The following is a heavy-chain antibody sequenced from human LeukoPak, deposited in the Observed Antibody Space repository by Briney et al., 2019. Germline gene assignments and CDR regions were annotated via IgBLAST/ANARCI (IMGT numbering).Heavy chain of an antibody. J-gene: IGHJ3*02. V-gene: IGHV3-74*01. CDR3: AKEYGGNRRAFDI. CDR1: GSGLTFSSYW. D-gene: IGHD4-23*01. Sequence: PGGSLRLSCAASGSGLTFSSYWVHWVRQGPGNGLVWVSRINSDGTSTIYADSVKGRITIYRDNAKNTVYLQMNSLRAEDTAVYYCAKEYGGNRRAFDIWGQGTMVTVSS. CDR2: INSDGTST.